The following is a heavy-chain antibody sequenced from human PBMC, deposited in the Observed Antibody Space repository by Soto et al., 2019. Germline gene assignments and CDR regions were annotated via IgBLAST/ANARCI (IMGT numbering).Heavy chain of an antibody. CDR2: IKQDGSEK. CDR1: GLTFSSYW. V-gene: IGHV3-7*01. D-gene: IGHD2-2*01. CDR3: ARDLVDCSSTSCYDYYYYGMDV. J-gene: IGHJ6*02. Sequence: GGSLRLSCAASGLTFSSYWMSWVRQAPGKGLEWVANIKQDGSEKYYVDSVKGRFTISRDNAKNSLYLQMSSLRAEDTAVYYCARDLVDCSSTSCYDYYYYGMDVWGQGTTVTVSS.